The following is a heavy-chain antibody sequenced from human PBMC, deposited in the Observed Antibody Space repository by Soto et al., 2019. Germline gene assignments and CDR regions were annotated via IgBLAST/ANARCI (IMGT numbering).Heavy chain of an antibody. Sequence: PSETLSLTCTVSGGSISSSSYYWGWIRQPPGKGLEWIGSIYYSGSTYYNPSLKSRVTISVDTSKNQFSLKLSSVTAADTAVYYRARSDCSSNSCRRGIWFDPWGQGTLVTVSS. CDR2: IYYSGST. CDR3: ARSDCSSNSCRRGIWFDP. V-gene: IGHV4-39*01. J-gene: IGHJ5*02. D-gene: IGHD2-2*01. CDR1: GGSISSSSYY.